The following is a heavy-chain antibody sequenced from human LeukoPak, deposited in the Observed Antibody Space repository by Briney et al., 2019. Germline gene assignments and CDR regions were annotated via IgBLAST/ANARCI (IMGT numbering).Heavy chain of an antibody. CDR1: GFTFKSHG. Sequence: GGSLRLSCAASGFTFKSHGMSWVRQAPGKGLEWVSSISGGGGSTYYADSVKGRFTISRDSSKNTLFLQMNSLRAEDTAVYYCAKDTVGTTPRGYFDLWGRGTLLTVSS. D-gene: IGHD4-23*01. V-gene: IGHV3-23*01. J-gene: IGHJ2*01. CDR2: ISGGGGST. CDR3: AKDTVGTTPRGYFDL.